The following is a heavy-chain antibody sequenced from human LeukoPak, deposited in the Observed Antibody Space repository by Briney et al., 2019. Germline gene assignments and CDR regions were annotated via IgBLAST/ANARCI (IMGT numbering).Heavy chain of an antibody. J-gene: IGHJ4*02. CDR1: GFTFSSYA. Sequence: GGSLRLSCVASGFTFSSYAMSWVRQAPEKGLEWVSVISGSGGTTHDADSVKGRFTISRDNSKNTLYLQMNSLRAEDTAVYYCAKDRYVSGTYYISDWGQGTLVTVSS. CDR2: ISGSGGTT. CDR3: AKDRYVSGTYYISD. V-gene: IGHV3-23*01. D-gene: IGHD3-10*01.